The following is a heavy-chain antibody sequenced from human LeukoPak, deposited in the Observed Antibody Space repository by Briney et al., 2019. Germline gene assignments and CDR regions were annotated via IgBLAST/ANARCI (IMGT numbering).Heavy chain of an antibody. J-gene: IGHJ3*02. V-gene: IGHV4-34*01. CDR1: GGSFSGYY. CDR3: ARDPGPQYCSGGSCTNAFDI. CDR2: INHSGST. D-gene: IGHD2-15*01. Sequence: KPSETLSLTCAVYGGSFSGYYWSWIRQPPGKGLEWIGEINHSGSTNYNPSLKSRVTISVDTSKNQFSLKLSSVTAADTAVYYCARDPGPQYCSGGSCTNAFDIWGQGTMVTVSS.